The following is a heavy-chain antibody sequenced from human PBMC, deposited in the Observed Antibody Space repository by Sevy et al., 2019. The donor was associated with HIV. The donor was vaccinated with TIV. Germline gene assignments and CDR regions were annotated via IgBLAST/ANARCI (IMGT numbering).Heavy chain of an antibody. V-gene: IGHV3-23*01. CDR3: TGEGCTKPHDY. CDR2: LSFGCGEI. D-gene: IGHD2-8*01. J-gene: IGHJ4*02. Sequence: GGSLRLSCAASGFTFSKYSMSWVRQPPGKGLEWVSTLSFGCGEINYADSVKGRFTISRDNSKSSVYLQMNNLRPEDTAVYCWTGEGCTKPHDYWGQGTLVTVSS. CDR1: GFTFSKYS.